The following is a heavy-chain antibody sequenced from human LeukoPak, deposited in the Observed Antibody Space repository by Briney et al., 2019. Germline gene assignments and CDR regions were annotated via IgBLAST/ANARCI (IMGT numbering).Heavy chain of an antibody. V-gene: IGHV3-23*01. CDR2: ISGSGAHT. J-gene: IGHJ4*02. CDR1: GFASSGDA. D-gene: IGHD3-9*01. Sequence: GGSLRLSCIASGFASSGDAMNWIRQVPGKGLEWVSAISGSGAHTFYADSVKGRFTISRDNFNDTLYLQMNSLRVDDTAIYYCARDWFNDYWGQGALVTVSS. CDR3: ARDWFNDY.